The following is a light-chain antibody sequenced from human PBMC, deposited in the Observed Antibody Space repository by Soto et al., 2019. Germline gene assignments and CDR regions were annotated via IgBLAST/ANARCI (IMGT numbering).Light chain of an antibody. J-gene: IGKJ3*01. CDR1: QSVSRY. V-gene: IGKV3-11*01. Sequence: EIALTQSPATLSLSPEERATLSCRASQSVSRYLAWYQQKPGQAPRLLIYDASNRATGIPARFSGSGSGTDFTLTISSLEPEDFAVYYCQQYGSSPLTFGPGTKVDIK. CDR2: DAS. CDR3: QQYGSSPLT.